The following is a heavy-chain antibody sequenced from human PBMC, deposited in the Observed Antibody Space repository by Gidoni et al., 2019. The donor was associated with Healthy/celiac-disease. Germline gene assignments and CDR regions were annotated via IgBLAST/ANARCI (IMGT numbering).Heavy chain of an antibody. D-gene: IGHD3-10*01. CDR2: INPSGGST. V-gene: IGHV1-46*01. J-gene: IGHJ6*03. Sequence: QVQLVQSGAEVKKPGASVKVSCKASGYTFTSYYMHWVRQAPGQGLEWMGIINPSGGSTSYAQKFQGRVTMTRDTSTSTVYMELSSLRSEDTAVYYCARRLHEYYGSGSYHYMDVWGKGTTVTVSS. CDR1: GYTFTSYY. CDR3: ARRLHEYYGSGSYHYMDV.